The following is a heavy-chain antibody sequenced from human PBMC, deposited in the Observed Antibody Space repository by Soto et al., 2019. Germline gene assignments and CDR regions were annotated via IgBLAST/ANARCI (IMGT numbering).Heavy chain of an antibody. D-gene: IGHD2-21*02. J-gene: IGHJ4*02. V-gene: IGHV3-48*03. CDR3: ARVGDKFYGLDY. CDR1: GYTFSNHE. CDR2: ISSGGKTT. Sequence: LRLPCAASGYTFSNHEMNWIRQAPGKGLEWVAYISSGGKTTYYADSLKGRFTISRDNDKNSLSLEMNGLRDEDTAMYYCARVGDKFYGLDYWGQGTRVTVSS.